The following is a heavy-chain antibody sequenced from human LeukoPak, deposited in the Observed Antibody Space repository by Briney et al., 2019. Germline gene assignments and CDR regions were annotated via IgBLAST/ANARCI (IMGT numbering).Heavy chain of an antibody. CDR1: GFTFSSYA. V-gene: IGHV3-23*01. CDR2: ISGSGGST. Sequence: HPGGSLRLSCAASGFTFSSYAMSWVRQAPGKGLEWVSAISGSGGSTYYADSVKGRFTISRDNAKNLLFLQMNSLRAEDTAVYYCARQRAGHAFDIWGQGTMVTVSP. CDR3: ARQRAGHAFDI. J-gene: IGHJ3*02.